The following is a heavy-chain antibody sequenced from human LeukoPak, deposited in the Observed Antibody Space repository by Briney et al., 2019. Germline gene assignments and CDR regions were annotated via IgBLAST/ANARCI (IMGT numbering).Heavy chain of an antibody. CDR3: ARWVAAAGTLDY. Sequence: GGSLRLSCAASGFTFSSYAMSWVRQAPGKGLEWVSAISGSGGSTYYADSVKGRFTISRDNSKNTLYLQMNSLRAEDTAVYYCARWVAAAGTLDYWGQGTLVTVSS. CDR2: ISGSGGST. V-gene: IGHV3-23*01. CDR1: GFTFSSYA. J-gene: IGHJ4*02. D-gene: IGHD6-13*01.